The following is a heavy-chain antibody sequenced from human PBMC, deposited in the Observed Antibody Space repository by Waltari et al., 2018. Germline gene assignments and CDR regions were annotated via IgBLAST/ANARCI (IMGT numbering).Heavy chain of an antibody. V-gene: IGHV4-4*02. CDR2: VDRSGRT. CDR1: GDSMIRNSF. J-gene: IGHJ4*02. D-gene: IGHD2-15*01. Sequence: QLQLQESGPGLVKPSGTLSLTCVVSGDSMIRNSFWSWVRQSPGKGLEWIGQVDRSGRTNYSPSFASRVIMSLDTSINHFSLNMHSATAADTAGYYCARDRGRGLYLDSWGRGILVSVSP. CDR3: ARDRGRGLYLDS.